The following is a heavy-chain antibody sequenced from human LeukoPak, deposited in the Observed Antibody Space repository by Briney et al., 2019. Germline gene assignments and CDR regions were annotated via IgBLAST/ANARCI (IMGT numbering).Heavy chain of an antibody. D-gene: IGHD3-10*01. Sequence: ASVKVSCKASGYTFAGYYMHWVRQAPGQGLEWMGWINPNSGGTNYAQKFQGRVTMTRDTSISTAYMELSRLRSDDTAVYYCARDRGLWFGEDYYYMDVWGKGTTVTISS. CDR3: ARDRGLWFGEDYYYMDV. V-gene: IGHV1-2*02. J-gene: IGHJ6*03. CDR1: GYTFAGYY. CDR2: INPNSGGT.